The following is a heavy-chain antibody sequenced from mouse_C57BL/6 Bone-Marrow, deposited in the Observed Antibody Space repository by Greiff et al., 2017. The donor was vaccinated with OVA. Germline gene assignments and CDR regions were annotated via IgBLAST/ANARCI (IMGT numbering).Heavy chain of an antibody. J-gene: IGHJ2*01. Sequence: EVKLVESGPVLVKPGASVKMSCKASGYTFTDYYMNWVKQSHGKSLEWIGVINPYNGGTSYNQKFKGKATLTVDKSSSTAYMELNSLTSEDSAVYYCARPFITTVVLDYWGQGTTLTVSS. D-gene: IGHD1-1*01. CDR3: ARPFITTVVLDY. V-gene: IGHV1-19*01. CDR2: INPYNGGT. CDR1: GYTFTDYY.